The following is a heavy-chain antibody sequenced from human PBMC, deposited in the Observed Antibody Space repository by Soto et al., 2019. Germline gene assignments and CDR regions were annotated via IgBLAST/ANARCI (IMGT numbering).Heavy chain of an antibody. V-gene: IGHV3-48*01. D-gene: IGHD3-22*01. Sequence: GGSLRLSCAASGFTFGSYSMNWVRQAPGKGLEWVSYISSSSSTIYYADSVKGRFTISRDNAKNSLYLQMNSLRAEDTAVYYCARDVGPYSSVLCRPPDAFVIWCQGTMVTVXS. CDR3: ARDVGPYSSVLCRPPDAFVI. CDR2: ISSSSSTI. CDR1: GFTFGSYS. J-gene: IGHJ3*02.